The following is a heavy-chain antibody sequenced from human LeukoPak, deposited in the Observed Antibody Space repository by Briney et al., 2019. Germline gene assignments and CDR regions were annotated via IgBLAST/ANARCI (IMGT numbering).Heavy chain of an antibody. D-gene: IGHD6-19*01. V-gene: IGHV1-46*01. J-gene: IGHJ4*02. Sequence: ASVKVSCKASGYTFTSYYMHWVRQAPGQGLEWMGIINPSGGSTSYAQKFRGRVTMTRDTSTSTVYMELSSLRSEDTAVYYCAREGVAVAGDYWGQGTLVTVSS. CDR2: INPSGGST. CDR3: AREGVAVAGDY. CDR1: GYTFTSYY.